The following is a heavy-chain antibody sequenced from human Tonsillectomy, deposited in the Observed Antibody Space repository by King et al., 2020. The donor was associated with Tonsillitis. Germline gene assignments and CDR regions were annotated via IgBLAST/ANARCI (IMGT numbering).Heavy chain of an antibody. CDR3: AKMGGDILTAYSTFDY. CDR1: GFTFSSYA. CDR2: XXXXXXXX. J-gene: IGHJ4*02. D-gene: IGHD3-9*01. Sequence: DVQLVESGGGLVQPGGSLRLSXAASGFTFSSYAXSWVXXAPXXGXXWXXXXXXXXXXXXXXXXVXXRFTISRXXXKNTLYLQMXSLRAEDTAVYYCAKMGGDILTAYSTFDYWGQGTLVTVSS. V-gene: IGHV3-23*03.